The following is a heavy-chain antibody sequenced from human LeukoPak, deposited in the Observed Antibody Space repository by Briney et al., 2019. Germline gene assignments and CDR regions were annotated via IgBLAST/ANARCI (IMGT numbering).Heavy chain of an antibody. Sequence: APVKVSCKASGYTFTGYYMHWVRQAPGQGLEWMGRINPNSGGTNYAQKFQGRVTMTRDTSISTAYMELSRLRSDDTAVYYCARDPRWLQGYFQHWGQGTLVTVSA. CDR2: INPNSGGT. CDR1: GYTFTGYY. V-gene: IGHV1-2*06. J-gene: IGHJ1*01. CDR3: ARDPRWLQGYFQH. D-gene: IGHD5-24*01.